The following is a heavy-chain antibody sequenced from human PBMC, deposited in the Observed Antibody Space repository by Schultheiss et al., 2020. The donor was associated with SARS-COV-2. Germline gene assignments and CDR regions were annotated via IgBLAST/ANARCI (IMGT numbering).Heavy chain of an antibody. J-gene: IGHJ4*02. CDR3: ARDIAVAAPFNFDY. Sequence: SVKVSCKASGGTFSSYAISWVRQAPGQGLEWMGGIIPIFGTANYAQKFQGRVTMTRNTSISTAYMELSSLRSEDTAVYYCARDIAVAAPFNFDYWGQGTLVTVSS. CDR2: IIPIFGTA. V-gene: IGHV1-69*05. CDR1: GGTFSSYA. D-gene: IGHD6-19*01.